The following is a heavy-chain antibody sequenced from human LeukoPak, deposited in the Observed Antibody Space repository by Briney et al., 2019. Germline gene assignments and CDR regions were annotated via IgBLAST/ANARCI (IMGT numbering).Heavy chain of an antibody. CDR3: AKTSFYCSGGSCYPKLLYGFDI. CDR1: GFTFSSYA. D-gene: IGHD2-15*01. Sequence: AGGSLRLSCAASGFTFSSYAMSWVRQAPGKGLEWVSGFSGSGGSTYNADSVKGRFTISRDNSRNTLYLQMNSLRAEDTAVYYCAKTSFYCSGGSCYPKLLYGFDIWGQGTMVTVSS. CDR2: FSGSGGST. J-gene: IGHJ3*02. V-gene: IGHV3-23*01.